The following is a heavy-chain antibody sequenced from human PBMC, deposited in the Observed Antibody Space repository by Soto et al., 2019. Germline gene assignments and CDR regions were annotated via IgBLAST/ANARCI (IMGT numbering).Heavy chain of an antibody. D-gene: IGHD1-26*01. Sequence: GGSLRLSCAASGFTFSSYAMHWVRQAPGKGLEWVAVISYDGSNNYYADSVKCRFTSSRDNSKNTLYLQMNSLRAEDTAVYYCARDFGSLGATIDYWGQGTLVTVSS. CDR2: ISYDGSNN. CDR1: GFTFSSYA. V-gene: IGHV3-30-3*01. J-gene: IGHJ4*02. CDR3: ARDFGSLGATIDY.